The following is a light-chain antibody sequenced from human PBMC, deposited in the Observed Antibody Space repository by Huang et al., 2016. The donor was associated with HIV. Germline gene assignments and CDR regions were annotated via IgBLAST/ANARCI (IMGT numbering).Light chain of an antibody. CDR1: QAISNS. CDR2: AAS. CDR3: QQYFTTPLA. J-gene: IGKJ4*01. Sequence: IQMTQSPSSLSASVGDRVTITCRASQAISNSLVWYQQKPGKAPKLLLFAASRVDSGVPSRFRGSGSGTDYTRTISSLQPEDFATYYCQQYFTTPLAFGGGTKVEIK. V-gene: IGKV1-NL1*01.